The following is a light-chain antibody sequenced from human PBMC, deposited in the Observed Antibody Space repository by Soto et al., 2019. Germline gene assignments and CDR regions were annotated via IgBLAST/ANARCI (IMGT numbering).Light chain of an antibody. CDR1: ENINRW. CDR2: DAS. V-gene: IGKV1-5*01. Sequence: DIQMTQSPSTLSASVGDRVTITCRASENINRWLAWYQQKPGKAPDLLIYDASTLESGVPSRFSGSGSGTEFTLNISSLQPDDFATYYCQKYNTYWTFGQGTKVDSK. J-gene: IGKJ1*01. CDR3: QKYNTYWT.